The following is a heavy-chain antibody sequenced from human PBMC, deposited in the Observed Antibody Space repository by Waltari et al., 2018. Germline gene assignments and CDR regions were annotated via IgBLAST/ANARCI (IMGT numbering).Heavy chain of an antibody. CDR1: GYTLTELS. D-gene: IGHD6-6*01. J-gene: IGHJ2*01. CDR3: ATVSPARPTNWYFDL. V-gene: IGHV1-24*01. CDR2: LDPEESET. Sequence: QVQLVQSGAEVKKPGASVKVSCKVSGYTLTELSMHWVRQAPGKGLEWMGGLDPEESETSYAQKFQGRVTMTEDTSTDTAYMELSSLRSEDTAVYYCATVSPARPTNWYFDLWGRGTLVTVSS.